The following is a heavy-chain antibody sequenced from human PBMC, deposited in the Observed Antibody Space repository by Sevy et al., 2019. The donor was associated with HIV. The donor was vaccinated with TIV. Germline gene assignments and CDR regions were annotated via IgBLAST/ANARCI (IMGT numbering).Heavy chain of an antibody. V-gene: IGHV3-33*03. J-gene: IGHJ4*02. D-gene: IGHD3-10*01. CDR2: IWFDGSKQ. Sequence: GGSLRLSCAASGFRVSRYGIHWVRRAPGKGLEWVAGIWFDGSKQFYGESVKGWFTISRDKSKKIVYLQMSSLRVEDTAMYYCAKDLFAGAVISNFDSWGQGTLVTVSS. CDR3: AKDLFAGAVISNFDS. CDR1: GFRVSRYG.